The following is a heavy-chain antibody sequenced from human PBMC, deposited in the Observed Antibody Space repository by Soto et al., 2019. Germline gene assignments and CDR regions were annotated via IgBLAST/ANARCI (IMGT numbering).Heavy chain of an antibody. V-gene: IGHV4-59*01. CDR2: IYYSGST. CDR1: GGSISSYY. Sequence: PSETLSLTCTVSGGSISSYYWSWIRQPPGKGLEWIGYIYYSGSTNYNPSLKSRVTISVDTSKNQFSLKLSSVTAADTAVYYCAGCGLVGATFDYWGQGTLVTVSS. CDR3: AGCGLVGATFDY. J-gene: IGHJ4*02. D-gene: IGHD1-26*01.